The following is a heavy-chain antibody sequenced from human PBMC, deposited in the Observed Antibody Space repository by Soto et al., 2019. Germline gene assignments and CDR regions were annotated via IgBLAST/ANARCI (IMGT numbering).Heavy chain of an antibody. V-gene: IGHV6-1*01. D-gene: IGHD5-18*01. J-gene: IGHJ4*02. CDR2: TYYESKWTN. CDR3: ARGRNSAFDY. CDR1: GDSVSSSGVA. Sequence: QVQLQQSGPGLMKPSQTLSLTCAISGDSVSSSGVAWNWIRQSPSRGLEWLGRTYYESKWTNDSSASVKSRITINPDTSKNQFSLQLNSVTPEDTAVYYCARGRNSAFDYWGQGTLVTVSS.